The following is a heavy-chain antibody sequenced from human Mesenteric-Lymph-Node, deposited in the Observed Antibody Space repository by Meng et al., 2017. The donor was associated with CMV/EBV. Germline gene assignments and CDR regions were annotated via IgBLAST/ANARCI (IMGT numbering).Heavy chain of an antibody. D-gene: IGHD3-10*02. Sequence: ASVKVSCKTSGYTFTTYYIHWVRQAPGQGLEWMGWINPNSGDTNYAQKFQGRVTMTRDTSISTAYMEMSGLISDDTAIYYCARDPYYVSYYYYGMDVWGQGTTVTVSS. CDR2: INPNSGDT. V-gene: IGHV1-2*02. CDR1: GYTFTTYY. CDR3: ARDPYYVSYYYYGMDV. J-gene: IGHJ6*02.